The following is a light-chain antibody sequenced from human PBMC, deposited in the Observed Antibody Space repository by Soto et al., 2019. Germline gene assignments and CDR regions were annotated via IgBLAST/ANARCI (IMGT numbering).Light chain of an antibody. CDR2: GAS. Sequence: EIVMTQSPATLSVSPGDRATVSCRASQSISNNLAWYQQKLGQAPRLLIYGASTRATGIPARFSGSGSGTEFTLTISSLQSEDFAVYYCQQHNNWRPTFGQGTKVEIK. V-gene: IGKV3-15*01. CDR1: QSISNN. CDR3: QQHNNWRPT. J-gene: IGKJ1*01.